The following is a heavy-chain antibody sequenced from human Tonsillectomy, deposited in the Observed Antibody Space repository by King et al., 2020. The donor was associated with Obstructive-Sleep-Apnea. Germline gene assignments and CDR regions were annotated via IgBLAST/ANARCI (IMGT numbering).Heavy chain of an antibody. J-gene: IGHJ6*02. Sequence: QLVQSGAEVKKPGSSVKVSCKASGGTFSSYAISWVRQAPGQGLEWMGRIIPILGIANYAQKFQGRVTITADKSTSTAYMELSSLRSEDTAVYYCARGDSSSWYPPPYYYGMDVWGQGTTVTVSS. V-gene: IGHV1-69*04. CDR1: GGTFSSYA. D-gene: IGHD6-13*01. CDR2: IIPILGIA. CDR3: ARGDSSSWYPPPYYYGMDV.